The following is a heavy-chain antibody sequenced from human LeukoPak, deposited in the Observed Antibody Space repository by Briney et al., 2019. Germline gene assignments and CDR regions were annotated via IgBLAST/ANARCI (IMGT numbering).Heavy chain of an antibody. CDR2: IYHSGST. CDR3: ARVTFGVVNYYYYYMDV. Sequence: SQTLSLTCTVSGGSISSGGYYWSWIRQPPGKGLEWIGYIYHSGSTYYNPSLKSRVTISVDRSKNQFSLKLSSVTAADTAVYYCARVTFGVVNYYYYYMDVWGKGTTVTVSS. D-gene: IGHD3-3*01. CDR1: GGSISSGGYY. J-gene: IGHJ6*03. V-gene: IGHV4-30-2*01.